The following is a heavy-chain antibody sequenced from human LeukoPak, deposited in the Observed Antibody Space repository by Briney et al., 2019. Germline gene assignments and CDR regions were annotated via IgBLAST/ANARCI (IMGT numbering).Heavy chain of an antibody. Sequence: GGSLRLSGAAPGLTFSTYWMSWVRKAPGKGLEWVANIKRDGSETYYVDSVTGRFTISRHNAKTSLYLQMNSLRAEDTAVYYCARDAADFGWLTIDFWGQGTLVTVSS. CDR1: GLTFSTYW. CDR2: IKRDGSET. V-gene: IGHV3-7*03. D-gene: IGHD3-9*01. CDR3: ARDAADFGWLTIDF. J-gene: IGHJ4*02.